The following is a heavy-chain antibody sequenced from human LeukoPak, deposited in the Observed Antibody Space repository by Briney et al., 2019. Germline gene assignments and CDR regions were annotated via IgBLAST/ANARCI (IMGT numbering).Heavy chain of an antibody. CDR3: ARFYGGSAFDI. V-gene: IGHV3-74*01. J-gene: IGHJ3*02. Sequence: PGGSLRLSCAASGFTFDDYAMHWVRQAPGKGLVWVSRINSDGFSITYADSVKGRFTISRDNAKNTLYLHMNSLRGEDTAVYYCARFYGGSAFDIWGQGTMVTVSS. CDR2: INSDGFSI. CDR1: GFTFDDYA. D-gene: IGHD3-16*01.